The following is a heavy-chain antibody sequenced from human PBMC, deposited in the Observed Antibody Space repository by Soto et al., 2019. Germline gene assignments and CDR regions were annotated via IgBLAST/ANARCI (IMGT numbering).Heavy chain of an antibody. V-gene: IGHV1-24*01. Sequence: ASVKVYCTVSGYTLTELSMHWVRQAPGKGLEWMGGFYPEDGETIYAQKFQGRVTMTEDTSTDTAYMELSSLRSEDTAVYYCATAGSPRPYYCYYYGMDVWGQGTTVTVSS. CDR1: GYTLTELS. CDR3: ATAGSPRPYYCYYYGMDV. CDR2: FYPEDGET. J-gene: IGHJ6*02. D-gene: IGHD6-13*01.